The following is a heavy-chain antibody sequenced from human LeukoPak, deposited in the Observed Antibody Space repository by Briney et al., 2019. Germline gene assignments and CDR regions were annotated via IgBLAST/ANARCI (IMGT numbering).Heavy chain of an antibody. Sequence: SETLSLTCTVSGGSISSYYWNWIRQPPGKGLEWIGYIYTSGSTTYNPSLKSRVTISVDTSKNQFSLKLRSVTAADTAVYYCARQPHDFWSGYYSTWFFDLWGRGTLVTVSS. CDR3: ARQPHDFWSGYYSTWFFDL. CDR2: IYTSGST. CDR1: GGSISSYY. D-gene: IGHD3-3*01. J-gene: IGHJ2*01. V-gene: IGHV4-4*09.